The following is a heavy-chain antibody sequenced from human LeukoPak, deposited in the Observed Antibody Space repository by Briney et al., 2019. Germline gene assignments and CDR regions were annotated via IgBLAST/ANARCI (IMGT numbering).Heavy chain of an antibody. Sequence: PSETLSLTCTVSGGSISSSSYYWGWIRQPPGKGLEWIGSIYYSGITYYNPSLKSRVTISVDTSKNQFSLKLSSVTAADTAVYYCARQDVVVVAATPDVFDYWGQGTLVTVSS. CDR2: IYYSGIT. V-gene: IGHV4-39*01. D-gene: IGHD2-15*01. CDR1: GGSISSSSYY. J-gene: IGHJ4*02. CDR3: ARQDVVVVAATPDVFDY.